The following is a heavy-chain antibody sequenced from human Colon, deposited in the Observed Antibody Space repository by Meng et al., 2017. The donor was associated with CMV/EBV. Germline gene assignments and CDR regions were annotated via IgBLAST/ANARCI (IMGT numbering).Heavy chain of an antibody. CDR1: GYTFTGYY. V-gene: IGHV1-2*02. D-gene: IGHD3-22*01. Sequence: SGYTFTGYYIHWVRQAPGQGLEWMGWINPNNDGTDYAQKFQGRVTLTRDTSISTAYMELSRLTSDDTAVYFCARAPFYDSRGYQGFDPWGQGTLVTVSS. CDR3: ARAPFYDSRGYQGFDP. J-gene: IGHJ5*02. CDR2: INPNNDGT.